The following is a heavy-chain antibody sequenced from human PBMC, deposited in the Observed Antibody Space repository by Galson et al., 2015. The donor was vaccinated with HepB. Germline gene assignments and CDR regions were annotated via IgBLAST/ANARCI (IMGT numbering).Heavy chain of an antibody. J-gene: IGHJ5*02. CDR2: IIPILGIT. Sequence: SVKVSCKASGGTFSSYTINWVRQAPGQGLEWMGRIIPILGITNYAQKFQGRVTITADKSTSTAYMELSSLRSEDTAVYYCAHLAATITGKWFDPWGQGTLVTVSS. CDR1: GGTFSSYT. CDR3: AHLAATITGKWFDP. D-gene: IGHD5-12*01. V-gene: IGHV1-69*02.